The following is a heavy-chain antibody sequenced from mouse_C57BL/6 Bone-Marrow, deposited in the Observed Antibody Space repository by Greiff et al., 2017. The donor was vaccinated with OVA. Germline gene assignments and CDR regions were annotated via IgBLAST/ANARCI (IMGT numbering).Heavy chain of an antibody. CDR3: AREIYYGSSYGFDY. J-gene: IGHJ2*01. D-gene: IGHD1-1*01. CDR1: GYTFTSYD. CDR2: IYPRDGST. V-gene: IGHV1-85*01. Sequence: VKLVESGPELVKPGASVKLSCKASGYTFTSYDINWVKQRPGQGLEWIGWIYPRDGSTTYNEKFKGKATLTVDTSSSTAYMELHSLTSEDSAVYFCAREIYYGSSYGFDYWGQGTTLTVSS.